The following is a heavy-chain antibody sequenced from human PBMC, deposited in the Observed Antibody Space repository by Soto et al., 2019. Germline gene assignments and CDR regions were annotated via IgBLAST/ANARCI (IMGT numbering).Heavy chain of an antibody. D-gene: IGHD3-22*01. CDR2: IYYSGST. CDR3: ARHGKTYYYDSPATYDY. CDR1: GGSISSYY. Sequence: TSETLSLTCTVSGGSISSYYWSWIRQPPGKGLEWIGYIYYSGSTNYNPSLKSRVTISVDTSKNQFSLKLSSVTAADTAVYYCARHGKTYYYDSPATYDYWGQGTLVTVS. V-gene: IGHV4-59*08. J-gene: IGHJ4*02.